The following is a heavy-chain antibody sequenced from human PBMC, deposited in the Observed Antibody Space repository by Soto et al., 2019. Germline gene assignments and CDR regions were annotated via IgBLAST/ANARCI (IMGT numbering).Heavy chain of an antibody. CDR3: AREHYGDHLNWFGP. V-gene: IGHV3-48*02. CDR1: GFTFSSYS. CDR2: ISSSSSTI. J-gene: IGHJ5*02. D-gene: IGHD4-17*01. Sequence: EVQLVESGGGLVQPGGSLRLSCAASGFTFSSYSMNWVRQAPGKGLEWVSYISSSSSTIYYADSVKGRFTISRDNAKNSLYLQMNTLRDEDTAVYYRAREHYGDHLNWFGPWGQGTLVTVAS.